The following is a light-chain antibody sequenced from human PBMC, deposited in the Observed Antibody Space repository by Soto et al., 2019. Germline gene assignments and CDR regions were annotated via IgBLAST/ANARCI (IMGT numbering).Light chain of an antibody. Sequence: EIRLTQSPCTLSLSPGERATLSCRASQFVSSNFLAWYQQKPGQAPRLLLYVASSRASGIPDRFSGSGSGTDFTLTIRRLEPEDFAVYCCQQRSDWQNFGQGTRLEIK. V-gene: IGKV3D-20*02. CDR1: QFVSSNF. J-gene: IGKJ5*01. CDR3: QQRSDWQN. CDR2: VAS.